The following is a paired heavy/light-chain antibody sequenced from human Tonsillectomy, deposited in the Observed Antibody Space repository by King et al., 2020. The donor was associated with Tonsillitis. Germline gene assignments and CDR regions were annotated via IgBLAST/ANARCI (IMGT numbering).Heavy chain of an antibody. CDR3: ARDRKEYSYGYVGEYFQH. V-gene: IGHV1-69*01. Sequence: QVQLVQSGAEVKKPGSSVKVSCKASGGTFSSYAISWVRQAPGQGLEWMGGIIPIFGTANYAQKFQGRVTITADESTSTAYMELSSLRSEDTAMYYCARDRKEYSYGYVGEYFQHWGQGTLVTVSS. J-gene: IGHJ1*01. CDR2: IIPIFGTA. CDR1: GGTFSSYA. D-gene: IGHD5-18*01.
Light chain of an antibody. CDR2: DAS. Sequence: DIQMTQSPSSLSASVGDRVTITCQASQDISNYLNWYQQKPGKAPKLLIYDASNLETGVPSRFSGSGSGTDFTFTISSLQPEDIATYYCQQSGTFGPGTKVDIK. V-gene: IGKV1-33*01. CDR3: QQSGT. J-gene: IGKJ3*01. CDR1: QDISNY.